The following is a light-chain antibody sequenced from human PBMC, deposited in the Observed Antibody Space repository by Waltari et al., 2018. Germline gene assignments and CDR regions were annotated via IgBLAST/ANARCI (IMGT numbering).Light chain of an antibody. Sequence: QSVLTQPPSASGAPGQRVTMSCSGGTSDIGSHSVAWSQQLPGMAPKLLIFSNGKRRSGVPARFAGSKSGASASLTVNGVESEDGAVYYCAAWDDTLSGAVFGGGTKLTVL. CDR3: AAWDDTLSGAV. J-gene: IGLJ3*02. CDR2: SNG. V-gene: IGLV1-44*01. CDR1: TSDIGSHS.